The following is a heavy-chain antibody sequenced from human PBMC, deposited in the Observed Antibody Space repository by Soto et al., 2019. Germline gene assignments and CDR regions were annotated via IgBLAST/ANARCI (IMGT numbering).Heavy chain of an antibody. J-gene: IGHJ6*02. CDR2: IWYDGSNK. CDR3: ARDRSLPDVLRFLEWLPLGNYGMDV. Sequence: GGSLRLSCAASGFTFSSYGMHRVRKAPGKGLEWVAVIWYDGSNKYYADSVKGRFTISRDNSKNTLYLQMNSLRAEDTAVYYCARDRSLPDVLRFLEWLPLGNYGMDVWGQGTTVTVSS. CDR1: GFTFSSYG. D-gene: IGHD3-3*01. V-gene: IGHV3-33*01.